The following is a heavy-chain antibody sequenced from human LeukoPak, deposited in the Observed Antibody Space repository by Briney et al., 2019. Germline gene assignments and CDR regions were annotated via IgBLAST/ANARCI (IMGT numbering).Heavy chain of an antibody. V-gene: IGHV4-34*01. D-gene: IGHD2-2*01. CDR3: ARVYCSSTSCLGGFDP. CDR2: INHSGST. CDR1: GGSFSDYY. Sequence: SETLSLTCAVYGGSFSDYYWTWIRQPPGKGLEWIGEINHSGSTNYNPSLKSRVTISVDTSKKQFFLRLSSVTAADTAVYYCARVYCSSTSCLGGFDPWGQGTLVTVSS. J-gene: IGHJ5*02.